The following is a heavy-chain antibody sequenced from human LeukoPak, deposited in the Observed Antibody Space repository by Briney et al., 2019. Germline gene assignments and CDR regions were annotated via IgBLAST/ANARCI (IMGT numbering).Heavy chain of an antibody. D-gene: IGHD1-26*01. Sequence: GGSLRLSCAASGFNFSTYWMTWVRQVPGKGLEWVANIKEDGSEIYYVDAVKGRFSISRDNAKNSLYLQMNSLRAEDTAVYYCARGGFYMDVWGKGTTVTVSS. CDR3: ARGGFYMDV. CDR2: IKEDGSEI. CDR1: GFNFSTYW. J-gene: IGHJ6*03. V-gene: IGHV3-7*01.